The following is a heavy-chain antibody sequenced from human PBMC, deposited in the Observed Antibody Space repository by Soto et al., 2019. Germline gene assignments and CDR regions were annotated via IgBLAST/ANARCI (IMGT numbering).Heavy chain of an antibody. CDR1: GYDFTNYG. Sequence: QVRLVQSGAEVKKPGASVKVSCKTYGYDFTNYGINWVRQAPGQGLEWMGWISAYNGNIVYAQNFRGRATLTTDTSTGSAYMELRSLRSDDTAFYYCARGPDILNGWKFTFWGQGTLVTVSS. CDR2: ISAYNGNI. J-gene: IGHJ4*02. CDR3: ARGPDILNGWKFTF. V-gene: IGHV1-18*01. D-gene: IGHD3-9*01.